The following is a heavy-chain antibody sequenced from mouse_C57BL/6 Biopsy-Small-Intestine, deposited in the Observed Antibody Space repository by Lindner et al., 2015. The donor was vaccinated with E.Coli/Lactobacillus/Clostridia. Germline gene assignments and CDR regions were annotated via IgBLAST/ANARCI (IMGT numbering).Heavy chain of an antibody. V-gene: IGHV1-64*01. CDR1: GYTFTSHW. J-gene: IGHJ4*01. CDR3: ARDTSAAEKAWWFDP. CDR2: INPTGGTT. D-gene: IGHD1-1*02. Sequence: SVKVSCKASGYTFTSHWMHWVRQAPGQGLEWMGVINPTGGTTFYGQKFQGRLSLTRDMSTSTDYMELSSLRSEDTAVYYCARDTSAAEKAWWFDPWGQGTLVTVSS.